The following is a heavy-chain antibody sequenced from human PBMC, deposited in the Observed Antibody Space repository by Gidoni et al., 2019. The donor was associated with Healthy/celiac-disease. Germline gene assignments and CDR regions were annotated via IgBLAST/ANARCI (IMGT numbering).Heavy chain of an antibody. Sequence: EVQLVESGGGLVPPGRSLRPPCAASGFTFDAYAMHWVRQAPGKGLEGVSGISWNSGTIGYADSVQCRFTISRDHANNSLSLQMNSLSAEDTALYYCAKAGSFEYSSSCYFDYLGQGTLVTVSS. J-gene: IGHJ4*02. D-gene: IGHD6-6*01. V-gene: IGHV3-9*01. CDR2: ISWNSGTI. CDR3: AKAGSFEYSSSCYFDY. CDR1: GFTFDAYA.